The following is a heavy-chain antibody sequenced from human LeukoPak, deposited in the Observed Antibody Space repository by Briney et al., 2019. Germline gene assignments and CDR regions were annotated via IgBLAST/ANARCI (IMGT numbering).Heavy chain of an antibody. D-gene: IGHD1-26*01. Sequence: SETLSLTCTVSGGSISSSYYYWGWIRQPPGKGLEWIGSIYHSGSTNYNPSLKSRVTLSVDKSKNQFSLKLSSVTAADTALYYCARDPSGNGGGGEYYFDYWGQGTLVTVSS. CDR3: ARDPSGNGGGGEYYFDY. J-gene: IGHJ4*02. CDR2: IYHSGST. CDR1: GGSISSSYYY. V-gene: IGHV4-39*07.